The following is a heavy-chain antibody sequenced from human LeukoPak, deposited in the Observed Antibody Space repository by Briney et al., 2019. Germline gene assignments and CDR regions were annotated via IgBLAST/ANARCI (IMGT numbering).Heavy chain of an antibody. Sequence: PGGSLRLSCAASGFTFGIYAVSWVRQAPGRGLEWVSVISGNSDSTHYADSVKGRFTISRDNSKNTLYLQMNSLRAEDTAVYYCAKDLPNPGTSRHFQYWGQGTLVTVSS. J-gene: IGHJ1*01. CDR1: GFTFGIYA. CDR2: ISGNSDST. CDR3: AKDLPNPGTSRHFQY. V-gene: IGHV3-23*01. D-gene: IGHD2-8*01.